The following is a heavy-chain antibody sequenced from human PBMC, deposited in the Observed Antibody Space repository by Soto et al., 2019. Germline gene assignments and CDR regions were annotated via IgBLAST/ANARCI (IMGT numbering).Heavy chain of an antibody. D-gene: IGHD2-2*01. CDR1: GYDFTSYW. Sequence: EVHLVQSGAEVKKPGESLKISCKASGYDFTSYWIGRVRQKPGKGMEWMAMIYPGDSDTRDSPSFQGQVTISADKSTSTAYLQWSNLKASDTAMYYCARRRSSTAFDIWGQGTMVTVSS. V-gene: IGHV5-51*03. CDR2: IYPGDSDT. J-gene: IGHJ3*02. CDR3: ARRRSSTAFDI.